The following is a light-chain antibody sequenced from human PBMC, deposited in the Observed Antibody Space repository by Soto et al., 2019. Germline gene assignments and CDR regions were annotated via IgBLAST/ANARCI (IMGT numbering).Light chain of an antibody. Sequence: QSVLTQPRSVSGSPGQSVTISCTGTSSDVGAFRYVSWYQQHPGKAPKLITYDVNKRPSGVPDRFSGSKSGNTASLTISGLQTEDEADYYCCSYAGTYTLIFGGGTKVTVL. J-gene: IGLJ2*01. CDR3: CSYAGTYTLI. CDR1: SSDVGAFRY. CDR2: DVN. V-gene: IGLV2-11*01.